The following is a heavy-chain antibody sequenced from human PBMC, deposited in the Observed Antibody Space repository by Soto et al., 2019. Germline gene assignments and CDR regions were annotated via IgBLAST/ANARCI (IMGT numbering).Heavy chain of an antibody. D-gene: IGHD6-6*01. V-gene: IGHV3-23*01. J-gene: IGHJ4*02. CDR1: GFAFSKYA. CDR2: ISTSIDAT. CDR3: AKDRTVAARNFDY. Sequence: EVQLLESGGGLVQPGGSLRLSCAASGFAFSKYAMHWVRQAPGKGLEWVSSISTSIDATYYADSVKGRFTISRDDSKNTLYLQMNSLRAEDSAVYYCAKDRTVAARNFDYWGQGTQVTVSS.